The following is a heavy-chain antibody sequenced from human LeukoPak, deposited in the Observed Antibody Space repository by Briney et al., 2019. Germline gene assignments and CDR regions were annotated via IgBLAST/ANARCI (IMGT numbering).Heavy chain of an antibody. D-gene: IGHD3-10*01. CDR1: GFTLSSYS. V-gene: IGHV3-48*01. J-gene: IGHJ4*02. Sequence: GGSLRPSSAASGFTLSSYSMNWVRQAPGKGLEWVSFISSSSGTIYYADSVKGRFTISRDNAKNSLYLQMNSLRAEDTAVYYCARDPYGSGSYYYDYWGQGTLVTVSS. CDR2: ISSSSGTI. CDR3: ARDPYGSGSYYYDY.